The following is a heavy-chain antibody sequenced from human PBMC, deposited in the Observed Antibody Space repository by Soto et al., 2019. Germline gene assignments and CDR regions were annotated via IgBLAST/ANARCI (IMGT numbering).Heavy chain of an antibody. CDR1: GGTFSSYA. V-gene: IGHV1-69*01. Sequence: QVQLVQSGAEVKKPGSSVKLSCKASGGTFSSYAISWVRQAPGQGLEWMGGIIPIFGTANYAQKFQGRVTITADESTSTAYMELSSLRSEDTAVYYCARARDYYDSSGPSRGYYYGMDVWGQGTTVTVSS. D-gene: IGHD3-22*01. CDR2: IIPIFGTA. CDR3: ARARDYYDSSGPSRGYYYGMDV. J-gene: IGHJ6*02.